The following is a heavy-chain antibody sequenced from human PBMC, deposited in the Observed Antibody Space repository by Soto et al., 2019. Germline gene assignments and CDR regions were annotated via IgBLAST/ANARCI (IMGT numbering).Heavy chain of an antibody. D-gene: IGHD3-22*01. CDR2: ISGSGGST. V-gene: IGHV3-23*01. CDR1: GFSFSSSA. J-gene: IGHJ4*02. Sequence: PGGSLGLSCAASGFSFSSSAVGWVRQAPGKGLEWVSVISGSGGSTHYADSVKGRSTISRDNFKNTLYLQVNSLRAEDTAVYYCAKEADISGYHPDYWGQGTQVTVS. CDR3: AKEADISGYHPDY.